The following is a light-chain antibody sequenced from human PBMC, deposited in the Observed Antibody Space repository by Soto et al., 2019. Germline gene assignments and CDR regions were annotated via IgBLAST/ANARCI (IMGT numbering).Light chain of an antibody. CDR2: GAS. V-gene: IGKV3-20*01. CDR3: QQYGNSRT. Sequence: EIVLTQSPGTLSLSPGEKATLSCRASQSVDSNYLAWYQQKPGQAPGLPIYGASTRATGIPDRFSGSGSGTDFTLTITRLEPEDFAVYYCQQYGNSRTFGQGTKVDIK. J-gene: IGKJ1*01. CDR1: QSVDSNY.